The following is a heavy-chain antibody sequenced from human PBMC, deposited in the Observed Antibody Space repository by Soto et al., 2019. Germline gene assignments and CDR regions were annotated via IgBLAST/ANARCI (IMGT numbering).Heavy chain of an antibody. J-gene: IGHJ4*02. D-gene: IGHD3-10*01. CDR1: GFTFNNAW. Sequence: GGSLRLSCVASGFTFNNAWMTWVRQAPGKGLEWIGLIKSETDGGATESAAPLKGRFIISRDDSRDTLYLQMNSLETEDTAVYDCATTGYFFGSGRRWGQGTLVTVSS. CDR2: IKSETDGGAT. V-gene: IGHV3-15*01. CDR3: ATTGYFFGSGRR.